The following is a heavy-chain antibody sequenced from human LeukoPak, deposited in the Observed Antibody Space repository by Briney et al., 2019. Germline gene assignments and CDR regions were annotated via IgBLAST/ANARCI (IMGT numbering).Heavy chain of an antibody. CDR3: ASLGCSSTSCYNY. J-gene: IGHJ4*02. Sequence: GGSLRLSCAASGFTFSSYAMSWVRQAPGKGLEWVSAISGSGGSIYYADSVKGRFTISRDNAKNSLYLQMNSLRAEDTAVYYCASLGCSSTSCYNYWGQGTLVTVSS. D-gene: IGHD2-2*02. V-gene: IGHV3-23*01. CDR2: ISGSGGSI. CDR1: GFTFSSYA.